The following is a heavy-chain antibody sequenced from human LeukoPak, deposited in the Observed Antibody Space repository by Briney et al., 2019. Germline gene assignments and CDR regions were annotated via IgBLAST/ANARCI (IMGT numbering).Heavy chain of an antibody. V-gene: IGHV3-11*05. CDR2: ISSSSSNI. D-gene: IGHD2-15*01. CDR1: GFTFRDYY. Sequence: GGSLRLSCVASGFTFRDYYMSWLRRAPGKGLEWVSYISSSSSNIEYAVSVKGRFTICRDNAKSSLHLQMKSLRAEDTAVYYCARDLRYGGSFRPVLAWDCWGRGTLVTVSS. J-gene: IGHJ4*02. CDR3: ARDLRYGGSFRPVLAWDC.